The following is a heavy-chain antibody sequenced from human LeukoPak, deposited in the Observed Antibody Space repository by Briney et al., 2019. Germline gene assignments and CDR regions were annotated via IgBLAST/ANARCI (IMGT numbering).Heavy chain of an antibody. D-gene: IGHD3-10*01. J-gene: IGHJ3*02. V-gene: IGHV1-2*02. Sequence: GASVKVSCKTSGYTFTGYYIHWVRQAPGQGLEWMGWINPNSGGTNYAQKFQGRVTMTRDTSISTAYMELSRLRSDDTAVYYCARDLQGLYYYGSGSLQAHDAFDIWGQETMVTVSS. CDR3: ARDLQGLYYYGSGSLQAHDAFDI. CDR1: GYTFTGYY. CDR2: INPNSGGT.